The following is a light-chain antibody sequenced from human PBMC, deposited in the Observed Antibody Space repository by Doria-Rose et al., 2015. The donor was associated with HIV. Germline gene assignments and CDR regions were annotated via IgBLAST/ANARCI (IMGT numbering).Light chain of an antibody. CDR3: QQYYDTPS. J-gene: IGKJ3*01. V-gene: IGKV4-1*01. Sequence: DIRLTQSPESLGMSLGERATLNCKSNQSLLYTSKNYLAWYQQKPGQPPKLLIYWASTRQSGVTARFSGSGSGTDFTLTISSLEAEDVAVYHCQQYYDTPSFGPGTTVDIK. CDR2: WAS. CDR1: QSLLYTSKNY.